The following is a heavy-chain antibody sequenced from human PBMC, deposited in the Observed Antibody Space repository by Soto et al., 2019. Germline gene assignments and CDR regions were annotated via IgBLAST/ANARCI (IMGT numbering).Heavy chain of an antibody. V-gene: IGHV4-59*08. D-gene: IGHD5-12*01. CDR3: ARHFSGYDLDY. J-gene: IGHJ4*02. CDR1: GGSISSYY. CDR2: IYYSGST. Sequence: SETLSLTCTVSGGSISSYYWSWIRQPPGKGLEWIGYIYYSGSTNYNPSLKSRVTISVDTSKNQFSLKLSSVTAADTAVYYCARHFSGYDLDYWGQGTLVTVSS.